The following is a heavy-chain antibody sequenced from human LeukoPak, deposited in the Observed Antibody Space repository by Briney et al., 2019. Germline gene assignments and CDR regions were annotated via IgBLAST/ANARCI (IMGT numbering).Heavy chain of an antibody. D-gene: IGHD3-10*01. CDR3: ARLGSYYGSGSYYNSFDY. CDR1: GFTFSSYW. CDR2: IDSDGSST. J-gene: IGHJ4*02. V-gene: IGHV3-74*01. Sequence: GGSLRLSCAASGFTFSSYWMHWVRHAPGKGLVWVSRIDSDGSSTSYADSVKGRFTISRDNAKNTLYLQMNSLRAEDTAVYYCARLGSYYGSGSYYNSFDYWGQGTLVTVSS.